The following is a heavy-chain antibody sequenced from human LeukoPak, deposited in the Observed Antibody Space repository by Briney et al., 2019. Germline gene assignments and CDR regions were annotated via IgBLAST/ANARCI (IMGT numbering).Heavy chain of an antibody. J-gene: IGHJ6*03. CDR1: GYTFTSYD. Sequence: GASVKVSCKASGYTFTSYDINWVRQATGQGLEWMGWMNPNSGNTGYAQKFQGRVTITRNTSISTAYMELSSLRSEDTAVYYCAAYCSSTNCYSPYYYYYMDVWGKGTTVTVS. CDR2: MNPNSGNT. V-gene: IGHV1-8*03. D-gene: IGHD2-2*01. CDR3: AAYCSSTNCYSPYYYYYMDV.